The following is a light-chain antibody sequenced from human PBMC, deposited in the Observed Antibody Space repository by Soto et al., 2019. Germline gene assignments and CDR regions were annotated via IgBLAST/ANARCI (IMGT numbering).Light chain of an antibody. Sequence: DIQMTQSPSTLSGSVGDRVTITWRASQSISSWLAWYQQKPGQAPKLLIYDASSLQSGVPSRFRGSGSGTEFTLTISSLKPDDFASYYCQQYNSYPRTFGHGTKVDIK. CDR2: DAS. J-gene: IGKJ1*01. V-gene: IGKV1-5*01. CDR1: QSISSW. CDR3: QQYNSYPRT.